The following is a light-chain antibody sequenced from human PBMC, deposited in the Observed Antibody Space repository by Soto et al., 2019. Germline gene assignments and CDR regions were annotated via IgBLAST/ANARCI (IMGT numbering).Light chain of an antibody. Sequence: DIQMTQSPSTLSASVGDRVTIPCRASQNINNWLAWYQQKPGQAPKLLIYKASNLESGVPSRFSGSGSGTEFTLSISSLQPDDFATYYCQQYSGSSTTLGQGTKVEVK. CDR3: QQYSGSSTT. J-gene: IGKJ1*01. V-gene: IGKV1-5*03. CDR2: KAS. CDR1: QNINNW.